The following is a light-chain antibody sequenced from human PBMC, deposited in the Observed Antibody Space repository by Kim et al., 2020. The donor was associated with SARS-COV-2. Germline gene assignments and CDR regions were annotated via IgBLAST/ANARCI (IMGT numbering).Light chain of an antibody. Sequence: ASPGQTDSITCSGDKLGDKYACWYQQKPGQSPVMVIYQNNKRPSGIPERFSGSNSGNAATLTISGTQAVDEADYYCQAWDSSTAVFGGGTQLTVL. CDR1: KLGDKY. CDR2: QNN. J-gene: IGLJ2*01. V-gene: IGLV3-1*01. CDR3: QAWDSSTAV.